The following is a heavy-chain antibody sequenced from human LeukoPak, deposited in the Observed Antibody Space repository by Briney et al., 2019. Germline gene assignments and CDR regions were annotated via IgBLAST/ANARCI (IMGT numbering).Heavy chain of an antibody. J-gene: IGHJ4*02. CDR3: ATYYFASGGLFRHFDY. CDR1: GFTFSSYG. D-gene: IGHD3-10*01. V-gene: IGHV3-33*01. CDR2: IWYDGSNK. Sequence: QPGGSLRLSCAASGFTFSSYGMHWVRQAPGKGLEWVAVIWYDGSNKYYADSVKGRFTISRDNSKNTLYVQLNSLRAEDTAVYYCATYYFASGGLFRHFDYWGQGTLVTVSS.